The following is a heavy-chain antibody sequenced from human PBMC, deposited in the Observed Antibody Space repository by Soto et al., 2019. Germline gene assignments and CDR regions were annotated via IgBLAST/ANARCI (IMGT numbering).Heavy chain of an antibody. Sequence: GGSLRLSCAASGFTVSSNYMSWVRQAPGKGLEWVPVIYSGGSTYYADSVKGRFTISRDNSKNTLYLQMNSLRAEDTAVYYCARASFGGPRNVMAFGGRGPTVTVSS. V-gene: IGHV3-53*01. CDR2: IYSGGST. CDR1: GFTVSSNY. J-gene: IGHJ6*02. D-gene: IGHD3-10*01. CDR3: ARASFGGPRNVMAF.